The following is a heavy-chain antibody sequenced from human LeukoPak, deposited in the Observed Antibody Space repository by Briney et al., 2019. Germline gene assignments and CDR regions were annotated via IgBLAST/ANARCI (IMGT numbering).Heavy chain of an antibody. CDR2: MNPNSGGT. Sequence: ASVKVSCKASGYTLTSYDINWVRQATGQGLEWMGWMNPNSGGTNYAQKFQGWVTMTRGTSISTAYMELSRLRSDDTAVYYCARATYYYGSGSNYYFDYWGQGTLVAVSS. CDR1: GYTLTSYD. V-gene: IGHV1-2*04. D-gene: IGHD3-10*01. J-gene: IGHJ4*02. CDR3: ARATYYYGSGSNYYFDY.